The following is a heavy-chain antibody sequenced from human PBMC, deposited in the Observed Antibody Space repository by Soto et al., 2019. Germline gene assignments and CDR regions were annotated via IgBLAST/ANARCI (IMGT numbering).Heavy chain of an antibody. D-gene: IGHD5-12*01. J-gene: IGHJ4*02. CDR2: IYSKAGTT. CDR3: ARDIGFDIDY. V-gene: IGHV1-18*01. CDR1: GYTFNDFG. Sequence: QVQLVQSGAEVQKPGASVKVSCKTSGYTFNDFGITWVRQAPGLGLEWLGWIYSKAGTTNFAPKFQGRVIMTTDTTTSTDYMELTSLTFDDSAVYFCARDIGFDIDYWGQGTLVSVS.